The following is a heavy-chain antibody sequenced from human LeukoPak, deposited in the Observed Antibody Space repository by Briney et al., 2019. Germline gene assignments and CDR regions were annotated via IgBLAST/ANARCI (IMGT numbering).Heavy chain of an antibody. D-gene: IGHD4-11*01. V-gene: IGHV3-48*01. J-gene: IGHJ5*02. CDR3: ARLGVTTTYNWFDP. Sequence: GGSLRLSCAASGFTFTTYSINWVRQAPGKGLEWISYISGNTETIYYADSVKGRFTISRDNAKNSLYLQMNSLRAEDTAVYYCARLGVTTTYNWFDPWGQGTLVTVSS. CDR1: GFTFTTYS. CDR2: ISGNTETI.